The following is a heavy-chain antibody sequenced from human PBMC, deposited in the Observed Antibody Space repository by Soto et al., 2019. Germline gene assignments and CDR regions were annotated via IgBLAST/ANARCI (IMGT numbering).Heavy chain of an antibody. J-gene: IGHJ3*02. CDR2: INHSGST. D-gene: IGHD3-10*01. CDR3: ARGLRRRPYLGMVHDAFDI. V-gene: IGHV4-34*01. CDR1: GGSFSGYY. Sequence: SETLSLTCAVYGGSFSGYYWSWIRQPPGKGLEWIGEINHSGSTNYNPSLKSRVTISVDTSKNQFSLKLSSVTAADTAVYYCARGLRRRPYLGMVHDAFDIWGQGTMVTVSS.